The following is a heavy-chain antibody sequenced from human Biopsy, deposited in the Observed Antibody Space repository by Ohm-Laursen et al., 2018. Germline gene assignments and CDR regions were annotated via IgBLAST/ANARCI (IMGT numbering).Heavy chain of an antibody. CDR1: GGSIKSYY. Sequence: TLSLTCTVSGGSIKSYYWNWIRQSPGKGLEWIDFIYYTGHTNYNPSLKSRATISVDTSKNQFSLKVISVTAADTAVYYCARLTGDPSYWGQGILVTVSS. V-gene: IGHV4-59*01. D-gene: IGHD7-27*01. J-gene: IGHJ4*02. CDR3: ARLTGDPSY. CDR2: IYYTGHT.